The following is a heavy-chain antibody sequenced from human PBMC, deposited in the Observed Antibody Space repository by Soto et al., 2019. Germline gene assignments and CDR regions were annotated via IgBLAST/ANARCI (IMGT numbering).Heavy chain of an antibody. Sequence: PSETLSLTCTVSGGSISSYYWSWIRQPPGKGLEGIGYIYYSGSTNYNPSLKSRVTISVDTSKNQFSLELSSVTAADTAVYYCARLDPRPDALDIWGQGTMVTVSS. CDR1: GGSISSYY. CDR2: IYYSGST. J-gene: IGHJ3*02. V-gene: IGHV4-59*08. CDR3: ARLDPRPDALDI.